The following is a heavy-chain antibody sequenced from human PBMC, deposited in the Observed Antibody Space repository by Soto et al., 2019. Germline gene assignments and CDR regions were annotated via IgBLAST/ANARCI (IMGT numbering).Heavy chain of an antibody. CDR3: AKDPRRIAAAATNWFDP. V-gene: IGHV3-23*01. Sequence: EVQLLESGGGLVQPGGSLRLSCAASGFTFSSYAMSWVRQAPGKGLEWVSAISGSGGSTYYADSVKGRFTISRDNSKNTLYLQMNSLRAEDTAVYYCAKDPRRIAAAATNWFDPWGQGTLVTVSS. CDR1: GFTFSSYA. D-gene: IGHD6-13*01. J-gene: IGHJ5*02. CDR2: ISGSGGST.